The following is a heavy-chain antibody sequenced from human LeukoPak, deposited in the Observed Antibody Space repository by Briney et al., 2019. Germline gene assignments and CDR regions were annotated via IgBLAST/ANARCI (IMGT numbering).Heavy chain of an antibody. V-gene: IGHV3-23*01. J-gene: IGHJ4*02. D-gene: IGHD5-12*01. CDR1: GFTFSSYA. CDR3: AKNFLFLVRVSGYPDY. CDR2: ISGSGGST. Sequence: GGSLRLSCAASGFTFSSYAMSWARQAPGKGLEWVSAISGSGGSTYYADSVKGRFTISRDNSKNTLYLQMNSLRAEDTAVYYCAKNFLFLVRVSGYPDYWGQGTLVTVSS.